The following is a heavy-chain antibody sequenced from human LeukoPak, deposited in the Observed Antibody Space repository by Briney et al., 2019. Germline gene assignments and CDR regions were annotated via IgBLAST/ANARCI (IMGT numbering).Heavy chain of an antibody. D-gene: IGHD6-13*01. CDR2: VNPNSGNG. Sequence: ASVKVSCKASGYTFTSYDINWVRQATGQGLEWMGWVNPNSGNGGYAQKFQGRVTITSNTSINTAYMELSSLRSEDTAVYYCARGRYSSSWYSPLGFDYWGQGTLVTVSS. V-gene: IGHV1-8*03. CDR1: GYTFTSYD. J-gene: IGHJ4*02. CDR3: ARGRYSSSWYSPLGFDY.